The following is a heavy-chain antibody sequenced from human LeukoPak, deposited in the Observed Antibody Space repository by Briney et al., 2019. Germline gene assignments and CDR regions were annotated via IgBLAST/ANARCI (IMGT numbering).Heavy chain of an antibody. D-gene: IGHD6-19*01. CDR3: ARDIIAVAGTYYYYYYGMDV. CDR1: GFTFSSYA. CDR2: ISYDGSNK. J-gene: IGHJ6*02. Sequence: PGRSLRLSCAASGFTFSSYAMHWVRQAPGKGLEWVAVISYDGSNKYYADSVKGRFTISRDNSKNTLYLQMNSLRAEDTAVYYCARDIIAVAGTYYYYYYGMDVWGQGTTVTVSS. V-gene: IGHV3-30*04.